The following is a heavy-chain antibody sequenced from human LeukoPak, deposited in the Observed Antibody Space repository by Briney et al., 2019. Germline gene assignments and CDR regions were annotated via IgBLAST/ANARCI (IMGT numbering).Heavy chain of an antibody. D-gene: IGHD3-22*01. CDR1: GFTVSSNY. J-gene: IGHJ4*02. Sequence: GGSLRLSCAASGFTVSSNYMNWVRQAPGKGLEWVSVIYGGGKTYYADSVKGRFTISRDNSKNTLYLQMNSLRAEDTAVYYCAKVTGYYDSSGYQPLDYWGQGTLVTVSS. V-gene: IGHV3-66*02. CDR3: AKVTGYYDSSGYQPLDY. CDR2: IYGGGKT.